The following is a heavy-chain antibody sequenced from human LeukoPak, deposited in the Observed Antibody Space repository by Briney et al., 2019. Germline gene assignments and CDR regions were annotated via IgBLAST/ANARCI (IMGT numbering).Heavy chain of an antibody. CDR3: ARYDILTGYYFAY. CDR1: GYTFTSYY. J-gene: IGHJ4*02. D-gene: IGHD3-9*01. CDR2: INPNSGGT. Sequence: ASVKVSCKASGYTFTSYYMHWVRQAPGQGLEWMGWINPNSGGTNYAQKLQGRVTMTRDTSISTAYMELSRLRSDDTAVYYCARYDILTGYYFAYWGQGTLVTVSS. V-gene: IGHV1-2*02.